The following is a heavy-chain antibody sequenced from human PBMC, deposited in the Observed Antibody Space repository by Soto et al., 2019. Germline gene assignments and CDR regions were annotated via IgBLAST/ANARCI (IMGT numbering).Heavy chain of an antibody. V-gene: IGHV3-23*01. Sequence: DVQLLESGGGLVQPGGSLTLSCAASRFTFSDYAMSWVRQAPGKGLECVSAIGGTGADTYYADSVRGRFTVSSDNSKNTLFLQLNSLRDEDTAVYYCAKDAVAYNGKWDWFDSWGQGTLVTVSS. CDR1: RFTFSDYA. CDR3: AKDAVAYNGKWDWFDS. J-gene: IGHJ5*01. D-gene: IGHD6-19*01. CDR2: IGGTGADT.